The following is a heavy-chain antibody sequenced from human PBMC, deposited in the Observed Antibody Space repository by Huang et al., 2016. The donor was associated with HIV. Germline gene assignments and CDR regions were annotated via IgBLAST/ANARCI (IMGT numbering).Heavy chain of an antibody. V-gene: IGHV1-69*18. D-gene: IGHD2-21*01. CDR2: ISPIFGNP. J-gene: IGHJ6*02. Sequence: QVQLVQSGAEVKKPGSSVKVSCTASGGTFSSHAFIWVRQVPGQGLEWMRSISPIFGNPKYAQKFQGGVTITAVESTSTVFMERSSLRYEDSAAYYCARDAVEFGDYYYGLDVWGQGTTVTVSS. CDR1: GGTFSSHA. CDR3: ARDAVEFGDYYYGLDV.